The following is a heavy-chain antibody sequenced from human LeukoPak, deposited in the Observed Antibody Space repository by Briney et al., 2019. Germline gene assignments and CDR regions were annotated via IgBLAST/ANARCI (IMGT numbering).Heavy chain of an antibody. J-gene: IGHJ6*02. CDR3: ARDLHSSGSYGMDV. D-gene: IGHD3-22*01. Sequence: GGSLSLSCAASGFTFSSYGMHWVRQAPGKGLEWVAVIWYDGSNKYYADSVKGRFTISRDNSKNTLYLQMNSLRAEDTAVYYCARDLHSSGSYGMDVWGQGTTVTVSS. CDR1: GFTFSSYG. CDR2: IWYDGSNK. V-gene: IGHV3-33*01.